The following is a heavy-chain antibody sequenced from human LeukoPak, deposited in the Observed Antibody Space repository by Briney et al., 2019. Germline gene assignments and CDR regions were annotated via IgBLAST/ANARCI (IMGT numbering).Heavy chain of an antibody. Sequence: SETLSLTCTVSGGSISSYYWSWIRQPPGKGLEWIGYIYYSGSTNYNPSLKSQVTISVDTSKNQFSLKLSSVTAADTAVYYCAASIDYGDYVFDYWGQGTLVTVSS. CDR1: GGSISSYY. V-gene: IGHV4-59*01. J-gene: IGHJ4*02. CDR3: AASIDYGDYVFDY. D-gene: IGHD4-17*01. CDR2: IYYSGST.